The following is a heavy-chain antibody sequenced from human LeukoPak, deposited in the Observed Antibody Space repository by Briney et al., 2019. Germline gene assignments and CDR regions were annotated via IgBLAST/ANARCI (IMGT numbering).Heavy chain of an antibody. Sequence: GASVKVSCKASGYTFTSYYMHWVRHAPGQGLEWMGIINHSGGSTSYAQKFQGRVTMTRDTSTSTVYMELSSLRSEDTAVYYCARRGFLHGDYLVYWGQGILVTVYS. CDR2: INHSGGST. J-gene: IGHJ4*02. CDR1: GYTFTSYY. CDR3: ARRGFLHGDYLVY. V-gene: IGHV1-46*01. D-gene: IGHD2/OR15-2a*01.